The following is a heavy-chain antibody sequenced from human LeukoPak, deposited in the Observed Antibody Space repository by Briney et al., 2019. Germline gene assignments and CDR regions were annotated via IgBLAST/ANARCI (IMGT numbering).Heavy chain of an antibody. J-gene: IGHJ4*02. D-gene: IGHD3-22*01. CDR1: GGSFRGYY. Sequence: SETLSLTCAVYGGSFRGYYWSWIRQPPGKGLEWIGEINHSGSTNYNPSLKSRVSISVDTSKNQFSLKLSSVTAADTAVYYCARDRYYYDSSGYYYRYGHDYWGQGTLVTVSS. CDR3: ARDRYYYDSSGYYYRYGHDY. CDR2: INHSGST. V-gene: IGHV4-34*01.